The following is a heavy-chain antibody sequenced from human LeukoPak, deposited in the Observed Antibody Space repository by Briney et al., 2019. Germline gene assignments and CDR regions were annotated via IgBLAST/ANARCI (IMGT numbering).Heavy chain of an antibody. V-gene: IGHV3-21*01. CDR1: GFTFSSYS. CDR2: ISSRSSYI. Sequence: GGSLRLSCTASGFTFSSYSMNWVRQAPGKGLEWVSSISSRSSYIYYADSVKRRFTISRDNAKNSLCLQMNSLRDEDAAVYYCARDYPNAFDIWGQGTMVTVSS. J-gene: IGHJ3*02. CDR3: ARDYPNAFDI.